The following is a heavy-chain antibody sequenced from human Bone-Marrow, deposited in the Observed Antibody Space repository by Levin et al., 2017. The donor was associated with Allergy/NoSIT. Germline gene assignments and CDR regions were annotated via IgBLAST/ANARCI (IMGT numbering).Heavy chain of an antibody. CDR3: VKTPRPYSTSHGGGAFDL. Sequence: GESLKISCTASGFNFNDYAMSWVRQTPGKGLDWVGFISYDGKNKYYTDSVRGRFTISRDNSKNTLYLQMNRLKTEDTALYYCVKTPRPYSTSHGGGAFDLWGQGTMVTVSS. J-gene: IGHJ3*01. V-gene: IGHV3-30*18. D-gene: IGHD2-2*01. CDR1: GFNFNDYA. CDR2: ISYDGKNK.